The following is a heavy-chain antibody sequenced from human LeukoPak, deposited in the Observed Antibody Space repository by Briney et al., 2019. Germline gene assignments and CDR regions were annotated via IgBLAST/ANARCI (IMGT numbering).Heavy chain of an antibody. V-gene: IGHV3-7*01. J-gene: IGHJ4*02. CDR1: GFTFSSSW. CDR2: IKEDGSEK. CDR3: AKDSKVWWPSSDLDY. D-gene: IGHD1-26*01. Sequence: GGSLRLSCAASGFTFSSSWMSWVRQAPGKGLEWVANIKEDGSEKYYVDSVKGRFTISRDNAKNSLYLQMNSLRVEDTAVYYCAKDSKVWWPSSDLDYWGQGTLVTVSS.